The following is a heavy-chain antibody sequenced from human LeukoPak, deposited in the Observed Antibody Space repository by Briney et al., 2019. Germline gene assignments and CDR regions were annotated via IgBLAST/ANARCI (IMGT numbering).Heavy chain of an antibody. D-gene: IGHD2-2*01. CDR2: INHSGST. CDR3: ARGRPPPGFYCSSTSCRRVSYYYMAV. V-gene: IGHV4-34*01. Sequence: SETLSLTCAVYGGSFSGYYWSWIRQPPGKGLERIGEINHSGSTNYNPSLKSRVTISVDTSKNQFSLKLSSVTAADTAVYYCARGRPPPGFYCSSTSCRRVSYYYMAVWGKGTTVTVSS. CDR1: GGSFSGYY. J-gene: IGHJ6*03.